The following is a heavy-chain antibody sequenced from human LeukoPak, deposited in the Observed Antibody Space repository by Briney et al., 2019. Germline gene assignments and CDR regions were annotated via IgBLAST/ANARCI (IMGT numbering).Heavy chain of an antibody. CDR3: ARVRAYCGGDCYSGYYYYGMDV. J-gene: IGHJ6*02. D-gene: IGHD2-21*02. CDR1: GFTVSSNY. V-gene: IGHV3-53*01. Sequence: GGSLRLSCAASGFTVSSNYMSWVRQAPGKGLEWVSVIYSGGSTYYAGSVKGRFTISRDNSKNTLYLQMNSLRAEDTAVYYCARVRAYCGGDCYSGYYYYGMDVWGQGTTVTVSS. CDR2: IYSGGST.